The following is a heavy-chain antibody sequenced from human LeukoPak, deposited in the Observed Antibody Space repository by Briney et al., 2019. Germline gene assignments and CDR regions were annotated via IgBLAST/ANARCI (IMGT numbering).Heavy chain of an antibody. CDR3: AREVGTYGSGWSYFDY. J-gene: IGHJ4*02. CDR2: INPSGGRS. Sequence: ASVKVSCKASGYTFTNYYMQWVRQAPGQGLEWMGMINPSGGRSSYAQKFQGRVTMTRDTSTSTVYMELSSLRSEDTAVYYCAREVGTYGSGWSYFDYWGQGNLVTVSS. V-gene: IGHV1-46*01. CDR1: GYTFTNYY. D-gene: IGHD6-19*01.